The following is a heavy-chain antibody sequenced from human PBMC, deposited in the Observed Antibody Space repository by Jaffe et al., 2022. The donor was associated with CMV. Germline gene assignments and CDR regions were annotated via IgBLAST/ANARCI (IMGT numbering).Heavy chain of an antibody. Sequence: QVQLVESGGGVVQPGRSLRLSCAASGFTFSSYGMHWVRQAPGKGLEWVAVIWYDGSNKYYADSVKGRFTISRDNSKNTLYLQMNSLRAEDTAVYYCARDPVGYNWNDWDRSDAFDIWGQGTMVTVSS. J-gene: IGHJ3*02. CDR2: IWYDGSNK. CDR3: ARDPVGYNWNDWDRSDAFDI. CDR1: GFTFSSYG. V-gene: IGHV3-33*08. D-gene: IGHD1-1*01.